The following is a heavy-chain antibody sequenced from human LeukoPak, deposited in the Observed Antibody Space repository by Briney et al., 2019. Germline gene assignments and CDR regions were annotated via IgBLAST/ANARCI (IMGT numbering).Heavy chain of an antibody. D-gene: IGHD6-13*01. CDR3: ASGDDSSSWPTFDY. Sequence: KPSETLSLTCTVSGGSISSYYWSWIRQPPGKGLEWIGYIYYSGSTNYNPSLKSRVPISVDTSKNQFSLKLSSVTAADTAVYYCASGDDSSSWPTFDYWGQGTLVTVSS. J-gene: IGHJ4*02. CDR1: GGSISSYY. CDR2: IYYSGST. V-gene: IGHV4-59*01.